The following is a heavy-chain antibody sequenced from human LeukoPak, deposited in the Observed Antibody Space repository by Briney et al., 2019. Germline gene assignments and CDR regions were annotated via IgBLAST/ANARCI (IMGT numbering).Heavy chain of an antibody. CDR1: GGTFSSYA. CDR3: AISSPHPDMVRGVITFDY. J-gene: IGHJ4*02. V-gene: IGHV1-69*05. CDR2: IIPIFGTA. D-gene: IGHD3-10*01. Sequence: GASVKVSCKASGGTFSSYAISWVRQAPGQGLEWMGGIIPIFGTANYAQKFQGRVTMTRNTSISTAYMELSSLRSEDTAVYYCAISSPHPDMVRGVITFDYWGQGTLVTVSS.